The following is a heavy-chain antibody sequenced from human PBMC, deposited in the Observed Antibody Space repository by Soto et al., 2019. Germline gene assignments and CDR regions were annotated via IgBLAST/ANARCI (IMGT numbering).Heavy chain of an antibody. D-gene: IGHD3-22*01. CDR1: GDSISSGGYS. V-gene: IGHV4-30-2*01. CDR3: ASYDSSGPFDY. Sequence: QLQLQESGSGLVKPSQTLSLTCAVSGDSISSGGYSWSWIRQPPGKGLEWIGYIYHSGSTYYNPSLKSRVTISVDRSKNQFSLKLSSVTAADTAVYYCASYDSSGPFDYWGQGTLVTVSS. J-gene: IGHJ4*02. CDR2: IYHSGST.